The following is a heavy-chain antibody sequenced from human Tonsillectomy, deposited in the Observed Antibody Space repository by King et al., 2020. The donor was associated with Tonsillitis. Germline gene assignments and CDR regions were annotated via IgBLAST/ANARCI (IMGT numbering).Heavy chain of an antibody. CDR2: IFHSGTT. CDR3: ARVVGVETLDPYYFDY. CDR1: GGPISSGDYS. V-gene: IGHV4-30-2*01. J-gene: IGHJ4*02. D-gene: IGHD2-15*01. Sequence: LQLQESGSGLVKPSQTLSLTCAVSGGPISSGDYSWSWIRQPPGKGLEWIGYIFHSGTTYYNPTLKRRVAIPVDRSKNQFSLKLSPVTAAATAVYYCARVVGVETLDPYYFDYWGQGTLVTVSS.